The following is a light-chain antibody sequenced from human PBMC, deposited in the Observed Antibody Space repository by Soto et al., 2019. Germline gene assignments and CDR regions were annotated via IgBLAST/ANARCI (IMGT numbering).Light chain of an antibody. V-gene: IGLV6-57*04. CDR2: GDN. Sequence: NFMLTQPHSVSESPGKTITISCTRSSGSIASNYVQWYQQRPGSAPATIIYGDNLRPSGVPDRFSGSIDISSNSASLTISAPKTEDEADYYCQSYGVFGGRTKLTVL. CDR1: SGSIASNY. J-gene: IGLJ3*02. CDR3: QSYGV.